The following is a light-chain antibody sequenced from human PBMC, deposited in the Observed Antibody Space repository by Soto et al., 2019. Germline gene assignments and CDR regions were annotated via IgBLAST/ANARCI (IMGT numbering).Light chain of an antibody. CDR3: CSYAGSSTFPYV. J-gene: IGLJ1*01. CDR1: SSDVGSYNL. Sequence: QSALAQPASVSGSPGHSMTISCPGTSSDVGSYNLVSWYQQHPGQAPKLMIYEVSKRPSGVSTRFSGSKSGNAASLTISGLQAEDEADYYCCSYAGSSTFPYVFGPGTKVTVL. CDR2: EVS. V-gene: IGLV2-23*02.